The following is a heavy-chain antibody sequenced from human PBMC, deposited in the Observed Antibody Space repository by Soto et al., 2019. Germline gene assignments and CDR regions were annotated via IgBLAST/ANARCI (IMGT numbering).Heavy chain of an antibody. Sequence: GGSLRLSCAASGFTFSNAWMSWVRQAPGKGLEWVGRIKSKTDGGTTDYAAPVKGRFTISRDDSKNTLYLQMNSLKTEDTAVYYCTTAYRVRYFDWLHFNWFDPWGQGTLVTVSS. V-gene: IGHV3-15*01. J-gene: IGHJ5*02. CDR3: TTAYRVRYFDWLHFNWFDP. D-gene: IGHD3-9*01. CDR1: GFTFSNAW. CDR2: IKSKTDGGTT.